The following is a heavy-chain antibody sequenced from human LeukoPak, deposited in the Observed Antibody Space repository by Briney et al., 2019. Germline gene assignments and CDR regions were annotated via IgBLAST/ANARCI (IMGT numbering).Heavy chain of an antibody. J-gene: IGHJ1*01. CDR2: INHSGST. Sequence: PSETLSLTCAVYGGSFSGYYWSWIRQPPGKGLEWIGEINHSGSTNYNPSLKSRVTISVDTSKNQFSLKVSSVTAADTAVYYCARGEDDFWSGHSRIPYFQNWGQGTLVTVSS. D-gene: IGHD3-3*01. CDR3: ARGEDDFWSGHSRIPYFQN. V-gene: IGHV4-34*01. CDR1: GGSFSGYY.